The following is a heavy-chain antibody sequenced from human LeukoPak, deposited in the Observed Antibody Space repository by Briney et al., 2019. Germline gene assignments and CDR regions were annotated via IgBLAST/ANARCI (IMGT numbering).Heavy chain of an antibody. CDR3: ARDGGTDWYDP. CDR1: EFTNSGYW. V-gene: IGHV3-7*01. Sequence: GGSLRLPRVASEFTNSGYWMTWVRQAPGKGLEWVANIKQDGSEKTYVDTVKGQFTISRDNVKNSIFLQMNSLRVEDTAMYYCARDGGTDWYDPWGQGTLVSVSS. J-gene: IGHJ5*02. D-gene: IGHD3-16*01. CDR2: IKQDGSEK.